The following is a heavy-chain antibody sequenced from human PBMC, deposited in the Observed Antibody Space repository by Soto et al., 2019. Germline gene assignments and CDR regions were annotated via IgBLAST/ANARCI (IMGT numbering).Heavy chain of an antibody. D-gene: IGHD3-10*01. Sequence: GGSLRLSCAASGFTVSSNYMSWVRQAPGKGLEWVSVIYSGGSTYYADSVKGRFTISRDNSKNTLYLQMNSLRAEDTAVYYCARERVRGVLSDDAFDIWGQGTMVTVSS. CDR3: ARERVRGVLSDDAFDI. CDR1: GFTVSSNY. V-gene: IGHV3-66*01. J-gene: IGHJ3*02. CDR2: IYSGGST.